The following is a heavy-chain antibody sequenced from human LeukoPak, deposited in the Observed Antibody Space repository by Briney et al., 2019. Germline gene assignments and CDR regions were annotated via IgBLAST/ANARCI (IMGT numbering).Heavy chain of an antibody. D-gene: IGHD2-2*01. CDR2: IIPIFGTA. V-gene: IGHV1-69*13. CDR1: GGTFSSYA. J-gene: IGHJ4*02. CDR3: ASQQTYCSSTSCPFDY. Sequence: ASVKVSCKASGGTFSSYAISWVRQAPEQGLEWMGGIIPIFGTANYAQKFQGRVTITADESTSTAYMELSSLRSEDTAVYYCASQQTYCSSTSCPFDYWGQGTLVTVSS.